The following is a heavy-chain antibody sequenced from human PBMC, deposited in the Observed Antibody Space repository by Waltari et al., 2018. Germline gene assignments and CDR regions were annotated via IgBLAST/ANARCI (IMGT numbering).Heavy chain of an antibody. CDR3: ARQWNWGSVHYFDY. D-gene: IGHD7-27*01. V-gene: IGHV4-59*08. CDR1: GGSIRSFY. CDR2: MYYSGST. Sequence: QVQLQESGPGLVKPSETLSPPCTVPGGSIRSFYWSWIRQPPGKGLEWIGYMYYSGSTNYNPSLKSRVTISVDTSKNQFSLKLSSVTAADTAVYYCARQWNWGSVHYFDYWGQGTLVTVSS. J-gene: IGHJ4*02.